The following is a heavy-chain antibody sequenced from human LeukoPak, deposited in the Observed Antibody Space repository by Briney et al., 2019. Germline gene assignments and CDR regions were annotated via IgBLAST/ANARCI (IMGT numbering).Heavy chain of an antibody. CDR2: IFGSGGSP. J-gene: IGHJ6*02. Sequence: GGSLRLSCEASGFTFGSHAMYWVRQAPGKGLEWVAGIFGSGGSPHYADSVKGRFTISRDNSRNTVYLQINSLRAEDTAVYYCARDQDYGDYYGMDVWGQGTTVTVSS. CDR1: GFTFGSHA. V-gene: IGHV3-23*01. CDR3: ARDQDYGDYYGMDV. D-gene: IGHD4-17*01.